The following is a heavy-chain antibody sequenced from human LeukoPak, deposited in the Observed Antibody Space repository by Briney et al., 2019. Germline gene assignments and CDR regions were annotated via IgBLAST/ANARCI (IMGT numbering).Heavy chain of an antibody. CDR2: INHSGST. D-gene: IGHD3-10*01. V-gene: IGHV4-34*01. J-gene: IGHJ5*02. Sequence: SETLSLTCAVYGGSFSGYYWSWIRQPPGKGLEWIGEINHSGSTNYNPSLKSRVTISVDTSKNQFSLKLSSVTAADTAVYYCARGQKLWFGELLNWFDPWGQGTPVTVSS. CDR3: ARGQKLWFGELLNWFDP. CDR1: GGSFSGYY.